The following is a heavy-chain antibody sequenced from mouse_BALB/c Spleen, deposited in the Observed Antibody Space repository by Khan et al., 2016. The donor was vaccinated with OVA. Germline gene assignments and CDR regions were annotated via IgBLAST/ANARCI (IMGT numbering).Heavy chain of an antibody. V-gene: IGHV1-77*01. CDR3: AREWAAWFPY. CDR2: IYPGSANT. Sequence: QIQLVQSGAELARPGASVTLSCKASGYTFTDYYINWMRQRTGQGLEWIGEIYPGSANTYYNEKFKGKATLTADKSSSTAYMPLSRLTSEDSAVYFCAREWAAWFPYWGQGTLGTVSA. J-gene: IGHJ3*01. CDR1: GYTFTDYY.